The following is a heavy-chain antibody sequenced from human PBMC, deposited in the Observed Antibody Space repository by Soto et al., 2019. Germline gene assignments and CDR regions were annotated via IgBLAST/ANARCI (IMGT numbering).Heavy chain of an antibody. D-gene: IGHD3-3*01. Sequence: SETMSLTCTVSGGSISSCYWSWSRQPPGKGLEWIGYIYYSGSTYYNPSLKSRVTISVDTSKNQFSLKLSSVAAADTAVYYCASWSGYYTHYYMDVWGKGTTVTVSS. V-gene: IGHV4-59*06. J-gene: IGHJ6*03. CDR1: GGSISSCY. CDR3: ASWSGYYTHYYMDV. CDR2: IYYSGST.